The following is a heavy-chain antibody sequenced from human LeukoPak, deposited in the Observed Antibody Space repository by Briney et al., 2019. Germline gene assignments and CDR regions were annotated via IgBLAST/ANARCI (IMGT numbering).Heavy chain of an antibody. D-gene: IGHD3-22*01. V-gene: IGHV3-21*01. CDR2: ISSSSSYI. CDR1: GFTFSSYS. Sequence: GGSLRLSCAASGFTFSSYSMNWVRQAPGKGLEWVSSISSSSSYIYYADSVKGRFTISRDNAKNSLYLQMNSLRAEDTAVYYCARRKDSSGYNFDYWGQGTLVTVSS. CDR3: ARRKDSSGYNFDY. J-gene: IGHJ4*02.